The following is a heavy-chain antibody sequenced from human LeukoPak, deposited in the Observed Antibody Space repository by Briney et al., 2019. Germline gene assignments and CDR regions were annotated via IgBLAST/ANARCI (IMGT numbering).Heavy chain of an antibody. D-gene: IGHD4-23*01. CDR1: GGSISSYY. J-gene: IGHJ6*03. CDR2: IYTSGST. CDR3: ASSPNSRTPYYYYYYMDV. V-gene: IGHV4-4*07. Sequence: SETLSLTCTVSGGSISSYYWSWIRQPAGKGLEWIGRIYTSGSTNYNPSLKSRVTMSVDTSKNQFSLKLSSVTAADTAVYYCASSPNSRTPYYYYYYMDVWGKGTTVTVS.